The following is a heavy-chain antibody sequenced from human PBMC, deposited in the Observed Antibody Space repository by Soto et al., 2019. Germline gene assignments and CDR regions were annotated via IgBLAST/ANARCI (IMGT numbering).Heavy chain of an antibody. Sequence: QVQVQQWGAGLLKPSETLSLTCAVYSGSFSGYYWSWIRQPPGKGLEWNGEINHSGSTNYNPSLKSRLTISVDTSKNQFSLKLRSVTAADTALYYCVACDYGDYPRYWGQGTLVTVSS. D-gene: IGHD4-17*01. CDR1: SGSFSGYY. J-gene: IGHJ4*02. CDR3: VACDYGDYPRY. V-gene: IGHV4-34*01. CDR2: INHSGST.